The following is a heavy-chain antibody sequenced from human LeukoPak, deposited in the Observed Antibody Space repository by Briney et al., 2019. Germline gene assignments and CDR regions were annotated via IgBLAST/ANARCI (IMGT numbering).Heavy chain of an antibody. J-gene: IGHJ4*02. CDR3: AKDGISYSRSSEREFDY. CDR2: ISYDGSNK. CDR1: GFTFRIYG. Sequence: GGPLRLSCAASGFTFRIYGMHWVRQAPGKGLEWVAVISYDGSNKYFADSVKGRFTISRDNSKNTLYLQMNSLRAEDTAVYYCAKDGISYSRSSEREFDYWGQGTLVTVSS. V-gene: IGHV3-30*18. D-gene: IGHD6-6*01.